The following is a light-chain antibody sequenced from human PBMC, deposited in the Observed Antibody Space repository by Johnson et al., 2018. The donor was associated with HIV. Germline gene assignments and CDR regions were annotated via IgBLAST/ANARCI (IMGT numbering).Light chain of an antibody. CDR2: DNN. CDR1: SSNIGNNY. V-gene: IGLV1-51*01. CDR3: GTWDTSLSGGGV. J-gene: IGLJ1*01. Sequence: QSVLTQPPSVSAAPGQKVTISCSGSSSNIGNNYVSWYQQLPRTAPKLLIYDNNKRPSGIPDRFSGSKSGTSATLGITGLQTGDEAEYYCGTWDTSLSGGGVFGPWTTVTFL.